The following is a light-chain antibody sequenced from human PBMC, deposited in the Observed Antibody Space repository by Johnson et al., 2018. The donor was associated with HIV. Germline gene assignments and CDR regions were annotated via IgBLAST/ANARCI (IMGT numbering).Light chain of an antibody. V-gene: IGLV1-51*02. J-gene: IGLJ1*01. CDR2: ANN. Sequence: QSVLTQPPSVSAAPGQKVTISCSGSSSNIGNNFVSWYQQLPGTAPKLLIYANNKRPSGIPDRFSGSKSGTSATLGITGLQTGDEADYYCGTWDSSLSACVFGTGTKVTVL. CDR1: SSNIGNNF. CDR3: GTWDSSLSACV.